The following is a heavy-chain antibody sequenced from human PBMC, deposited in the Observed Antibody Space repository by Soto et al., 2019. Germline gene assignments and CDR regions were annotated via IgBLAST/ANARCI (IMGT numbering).Heavy chain of an antibody. Sequence: SETLSLTCTVSGGSISSGSYFWSWVRQRPGEGLEWIGNIYYTGITYYNLSLKSRVAISVDTSKNHFSLTLTSLTAADTAVYYCARHPISGYDSSQYNWLDPWGQGTLVTV. CDR1: GGSISSGSYF. CDR2: IYYTGIT. CDR3: ARHPISGYDSSQYNWLDP. D-gene: IGHD3-22*01. V-gene: IGHV4-39*01. J-gene: IGHJ5*02.